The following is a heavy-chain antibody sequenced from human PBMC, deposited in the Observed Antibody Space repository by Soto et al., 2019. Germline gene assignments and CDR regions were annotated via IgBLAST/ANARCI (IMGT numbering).Heavy chain of an antibody. CDR3: VRGGSHY. V-gene: IGHV3-64D*06. Sequence: EVQLVESGGGLVQPGGSLRLSCSASGFTFNSYAMHWVRQAPGKGLEFVSAIGSDGGSTYYADSVKGRFTISRDNSKYTLYLQMSRLRAEDTAVYYCVRGGSHYWGQGTLLTVSS. CDR2: IGSDGGST. D-gene: IGHD1-26*01. CDR1: GFTFNSYA. J-gene: IGHJ4*02.